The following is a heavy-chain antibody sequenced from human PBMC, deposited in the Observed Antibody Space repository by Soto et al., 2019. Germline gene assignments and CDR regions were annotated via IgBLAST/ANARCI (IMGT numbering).Heavy chain of an antibody. CDR2: IYYSGST. Sequence: QVQLQESGPGLVKPSETLSLTCTVSGGSISSYYWSWIRQPPGKGLEWIGYIYYSGSTNYNPYLKSLVTISVDTSKNQFSLKLTSVTAADTAVYYCARRYGGNFDYWGQGTLVTVSS. J-gene: IGHJ4*02. D-gene: IGHD1-26*01. CDR1: GGSISSYY. V-gene: IGHV4-59*01. CDR3: ARRYGGNFDY.